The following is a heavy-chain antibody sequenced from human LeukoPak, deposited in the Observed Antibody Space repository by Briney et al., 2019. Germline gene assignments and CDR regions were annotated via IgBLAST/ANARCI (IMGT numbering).Heavy chain of an antibody. CDR2: IRYDGSDK. CDR3: AREYYCSGGSCYSGMIVY. J-gene: IGHJ4*02. Sequence: GGSLRLSCAASGFTFSRHGMHWVRQAPGKGLEWVAFIRYDGSDKYYADSVKGRFTISRDNSKNTLYLQMNSLRAEDTAVYYCAREYYCSGGSCYSGMIVYWGQGTLVTVSS. D-gene: IGHD2-15*01. V-gene: IGHV3-30*02. CDR1: GFTFSRHG.